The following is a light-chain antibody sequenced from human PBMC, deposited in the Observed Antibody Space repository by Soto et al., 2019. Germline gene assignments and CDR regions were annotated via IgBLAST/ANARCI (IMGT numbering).Light chain of an antibody. J-gene: IGLJ2*01. CDR1: SSDVGGYNY. CDR3: SSYAGSNNHVL. Sequence: QSALTQPASVSGSPGQSITISCTGTSSDVGGYNYVSWYQQHSVKAPKVIIHEVSNRPSGVSNRFSGSKSGNTASLTISRLQAEDEADYYCSSYAGSNNHVLFGGGTKLTVL. CDR2: EVS. V-gene: IGLV2-14*01.